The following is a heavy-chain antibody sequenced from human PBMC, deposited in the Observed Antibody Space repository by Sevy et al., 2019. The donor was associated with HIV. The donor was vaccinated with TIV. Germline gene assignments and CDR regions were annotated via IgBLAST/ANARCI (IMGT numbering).Heavy chain of an antibody. D-gene: IGHD3-9*01. CDR3: ARVSSDILTGPNWFDP. V-gene: IGHV4-4*07. CDR1: GGSISSYY. CDR2: IYTSGST. J-gene: IGHJ5*02. Sequence: SETLSLTCTVSGGSISSYYWSWIRQTAGKGLEWIGRIYTSGSTNYNPSLKSRVTMSVDTSKNQFSLKLSSVTAADTAVYYCARVSSDILTGPNWFDPWGQGTLVTVSS.